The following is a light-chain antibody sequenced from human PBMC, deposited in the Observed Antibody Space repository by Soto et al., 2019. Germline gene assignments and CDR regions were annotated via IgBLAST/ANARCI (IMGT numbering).Light chain of an antibody. V-gene: IGKV3-11*01. CDR3: QERGNWPPYT. J-gene: IGKJ2*01. CDR1: QSISRY. Sequence: EILLTQSPATLSLSPGERATLSCRASQSISRYLAWFQQKPGQAPRLLIYDASNRATGIPARFSGSGSGTDFTLTINSLEPEDFAVYYCQERGNWPPYTFGQGTKLEVK. CDR2: DAS.